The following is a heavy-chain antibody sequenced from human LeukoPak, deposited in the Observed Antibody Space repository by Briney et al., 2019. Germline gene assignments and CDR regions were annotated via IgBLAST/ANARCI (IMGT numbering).Heavy chain of an antibody. CDR3: ARRKGDGYNSPFDY. Sequence: GESLRISCKGSGYRFTSYWIGWVRQMPGKGLEWMGNIYPADSDTRYSPSFQGQVTISADKSISSAYLQWSSLKASDTAMYYCARRKGDGYNSPFDYWGQGILVTVSS. CDR2: IYPADSDT. D-gene: IGHD5-24*01. V-gene: IGHV5-51*01. J-gene: IGHJ4*02. CDR1: GYRFTSYW.